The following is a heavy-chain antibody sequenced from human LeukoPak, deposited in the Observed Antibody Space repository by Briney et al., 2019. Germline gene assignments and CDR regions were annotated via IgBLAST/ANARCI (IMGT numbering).Heavy chain of an antibody. CDR2: IIPIFGIA. D-gene: IGHD3-3*01. V-gene: IGHV1-69*04. Sequence: GASVKVSCKASGGTFSSYAISWVRQAPGQGLEWMGRIIPIFGIANYAQKFQGRVTITADKFTSTAYMELSSLRSEDTAVYYCASGPDFWSGYAAGDALDIWGQGTMVTVSS. CDR3: ASGPDFWSGYAAGDALDI. J-gene: IGHJ3*02. CDR1: GGTFSSYA.